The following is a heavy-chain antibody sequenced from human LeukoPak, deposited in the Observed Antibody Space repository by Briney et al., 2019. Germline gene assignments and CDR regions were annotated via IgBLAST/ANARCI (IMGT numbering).Heavy chain of an antibody. CDR2: IYTSGST. Sequence: SETLSLTCTVSGGSISSYYWSWIRQPAGKGLEWIGRIYTSGSTNYNPSLKSRVTMSVDTSKNQFSLKLTSVTAADTAVYYCARIGENYYEYYFDYWGQGTLVTVSS. CDR3: ARIGENYYEYYFDY. J-gene: IGHJ4*02. CDR1: GGSISSYY. D-gene: IGHD1-26*01. V-gene: IGHV4-4*07.